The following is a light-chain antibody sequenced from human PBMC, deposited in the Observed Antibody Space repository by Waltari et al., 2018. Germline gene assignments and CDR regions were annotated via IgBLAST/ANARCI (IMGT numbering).Light chain of an antibody. V-gene: IGLV2-8*01. CDR2: HVT. CDR1: SSDVGSSDY. CDR3: SSNAGINNFV. Sequence: QSALTPPPSASGSPGQTVTISCAGTSSDVGSSDYVSWYQKHPGQAPKLLIYHVTKRPSGVPDRFSGSKSGNTASLTVSGLQAEDEADYYCSSNAGINNFVFGGGTKLTVL. J-gene: IGLJ2*01.